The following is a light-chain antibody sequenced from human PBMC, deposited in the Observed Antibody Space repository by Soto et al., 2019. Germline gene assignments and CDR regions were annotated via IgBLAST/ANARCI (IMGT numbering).Light chain of an antibody. Sequence: EIVLTQSPGILSVPPGERATLSCRASQSVSSDCLAWYRQRPGQAPRLLIYGASTRATGTPDRISGSGSGTDFTLTISRLEPEDFAVYYCQQCGSSRRTFGQGTKVDIK. CDR3: QQCGSSRRT. V-gene: IGKV3-20*01. J-gene: IGKJ1*01. CDR1: QSVSSDC. CDR2: GAS.